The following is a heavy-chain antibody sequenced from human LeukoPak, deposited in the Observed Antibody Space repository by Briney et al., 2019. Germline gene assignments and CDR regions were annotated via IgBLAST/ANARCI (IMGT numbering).Heavy chain of an antibody. D-gene: IGHD3-22*01. CDR3: ARVPPYYDSSGYYDSYYFDY. CDR1: GYAFTAYG. CDR2: INAGNGNT. V-gene: IGHV1-3*03. J-gene: IGHJ4*02. Sequence: ASVKVSCKASGYAFTAYGMHWVRQAPGQRLEWMGWINAGNGNTKYSQDFQGRVTITRDTSATIAYMELSSLRSEDTAVYYCARVPPYYDSSGYYDSYYFDYWGQGTLVTVSS.